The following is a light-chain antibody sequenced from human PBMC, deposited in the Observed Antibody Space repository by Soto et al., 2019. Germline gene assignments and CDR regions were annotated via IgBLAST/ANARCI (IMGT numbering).Light chain of an antibody. J-gene: IGKJ1*01. CDR1: QSLSSSY. Sequence: EIVLTQSPGTLSLSAGERATLSCRASQSLSSSYLAWYQQKPGQAPRLPIYGASSRATGIPDRFSGSGSGTDFTLTISRLEPEDFAVYYCQQYGNSRTFGQGTKVDIK. CDR3: QQYGNSRT. CDR2: GAS. V-gene: IGKV3-20*01.